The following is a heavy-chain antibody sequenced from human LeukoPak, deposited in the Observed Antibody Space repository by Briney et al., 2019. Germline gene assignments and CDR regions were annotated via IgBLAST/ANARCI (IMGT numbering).Heavy chain of an antibody. Sequence: SETLSLTCAVYGGSFSGYYWSWIRQPPGKGLEWIGEINHSGSTNYNPSLKSRVTISVDTSKNQFSLKLSSVTAADTAVYYCARESNEITGTTDWGQGTLVTVSS. D-gene: IGHD1-7*01. V-gene: IGHV4-34*01. CDR2: INHSGST. J-gene: IGHJ4*02. CDR1: GGSFSGYY. CDR3: ARESNEITGTTD.